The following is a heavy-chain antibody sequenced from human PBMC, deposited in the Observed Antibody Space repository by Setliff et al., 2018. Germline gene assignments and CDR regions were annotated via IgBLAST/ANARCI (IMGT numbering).Heavy chain of an antibody. CDR1: GFIFRNYW. V-gene: IGHV3-7*01. Sequence: GGSLRLSCVGSGFIFRNYWMSWVRQAPGKGLEWVANIKEDGSEKFYLDSVKGRFTISRDNAKNSLYLQMNSLRAEDTAVYYCARVVRYYLDYWGQGTQVTVSS. CDR2: IKEDGSEK. D-gene: IGHD2-8*01. J-gene: IGHJ4*02. CDR3: ARVVRYYLDY.